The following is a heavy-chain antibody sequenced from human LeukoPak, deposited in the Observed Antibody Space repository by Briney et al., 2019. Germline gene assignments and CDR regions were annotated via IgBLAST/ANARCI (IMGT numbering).Heavy chain of an antibody. D-gene: IGHD3-16*02. CDR2: IYVTGST. CDR1: GGSIGTYY. Sequence: SETLSLTCIVSGGSIGTYYWSWIRQSPGKGLEWIGYIYVTGSTRYNPYLQSRVTISVDTSRNQFFLKMRSVTAADTAVYYCARHIGGGIEDMDVWGTGTKATVSS. CDR3: ARHIGGGIEDMDV. J-gene: IGHJ6*03. V-gene: IGHV4-59*08.